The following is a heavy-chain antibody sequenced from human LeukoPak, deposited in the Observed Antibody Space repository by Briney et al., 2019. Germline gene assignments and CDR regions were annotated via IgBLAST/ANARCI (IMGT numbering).Heavy chain of an antibody. D-gene: IGHD6-13*01. CDR2: IHSDGSST. Sequence: PGGSLRLSCAASGFTFSSYWMHWVRQAPGKGLVWVSRIHSDGSSTSYAASVKGRFTMSRDNAKNTLYLQMNSLRAEDTAVYYCARGWITAGAYYDYWGQRTLVTVSS. J-gene: IGHJ4*02. CDR1: GFTFSSYW. CDR3: ARGWITAGAYYDY. V-gene: IGHV3-74*01.